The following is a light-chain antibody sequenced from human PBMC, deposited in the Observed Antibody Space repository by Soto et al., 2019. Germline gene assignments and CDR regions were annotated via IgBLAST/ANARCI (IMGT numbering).Light chain of an antibody. CDR3: QKFNTAPLT. V-gene: IGKV1-27*01. CDR1: QDISVY. J-gene: IGKJ5*01. Sequence: DILMTQSPSSLSASVGDRVTITCRASQDISVYVAGYQQNPGKVTKLLIYSVSTLQSGLPSRFSGSGSGTDFTLTISSLQPEVVATYYCQKFNTAPLTVGQGTRLEIK. CDR2: SVS.